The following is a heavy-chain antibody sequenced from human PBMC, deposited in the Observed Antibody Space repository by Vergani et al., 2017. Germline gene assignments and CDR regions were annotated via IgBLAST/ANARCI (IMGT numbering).Heavy chain of an antibody. Sequence: VQLVESGGGVVQPGRSLRLSCAASEFTFSNYAMNWVRQAPGKGLEWVSGIMVSGVSQYYTDSVKGRFSISRDNSKNMLFLQMNNLKTENTAIYYCAKRYCVLRNYLFDYWGQGTLVTVSS. V-gene: IGHV3-23*04. J-gene: IGHJ4*02. D-gene: IGHD2-15*01. CDR3: AKRYCVLRNYLFDY. CDR1: EFTFSNYA. CDR2: IMVSGVSQ.